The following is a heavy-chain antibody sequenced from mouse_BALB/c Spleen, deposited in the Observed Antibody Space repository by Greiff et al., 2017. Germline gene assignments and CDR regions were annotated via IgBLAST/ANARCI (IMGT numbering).Heavy chain of an antibody. D-gene: IGHD4-1*02. CDR1: GYTFTSYW. CDR3: ARPQLGLLTWFAY. CDR2: INPSTGYT. Sequence: QVQLQQSGPELVKPGASVKMSCKASGYTFTSYWMHWVKQRPGQGLEWIGYINPSTGYTEYNQKFKVKATLTADKSSSTAYMQLSSLTSEDSAVYYCARPQLGLLTWFAYWGQGTLVTVSA. J-gene: IGHJ3*01. V-gene: IGHV1-7*01.